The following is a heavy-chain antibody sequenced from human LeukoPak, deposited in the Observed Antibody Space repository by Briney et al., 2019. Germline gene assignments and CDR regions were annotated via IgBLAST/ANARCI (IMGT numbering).Heavy chain of an antibody. CDR3: ATYRQVLLPFES. CDR2: ISSSSSTI. J-gene: IGHJ4*02. CDR1: GFTFSSYS. V-gene: IGHV3-48*01. Sequence: GGSLRLSCAASGFTFSSYSMNWVRQAPGKGLEWVSYISSSSSTIYYADSVRGRFTISRDNSKSTLSLQMNSLRAEDTAIYYCATYRQVLLPFESWGQGTLVTVSS. D-gene: IGHD2-8*02.